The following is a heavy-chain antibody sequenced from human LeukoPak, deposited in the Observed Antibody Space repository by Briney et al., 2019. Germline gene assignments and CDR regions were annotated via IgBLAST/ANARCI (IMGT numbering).Heavy chain of an antibody. J-gene: IGHJ3*02. CDR3: ARSMVVTGYAFDI. V-gene: IGHV4-34*01. Sequence: SETLSLTCAVYGGSFSGYYWSWIRQPPGKGLEWIGEINHSGSTNYNPSLKSRVTISVDTSKNQFSLKLSSVTAADTAVYYRARSMVVTGYAFDIWGQGTMVTVSS. D-gene: IGHD2-21*02. CDR2: INHSGST. CDR1: GGSFSGYY.